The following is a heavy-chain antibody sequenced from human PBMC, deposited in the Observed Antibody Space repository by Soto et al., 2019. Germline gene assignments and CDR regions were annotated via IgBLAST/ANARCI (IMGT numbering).Heavy chain of an antibody. J-gene: IGHJ4*01. Sequence: ASVKVSCKASGYTFTSYGISWLRQAPGQGLEWMGWISAYNGNTNYAQKLQGRVTMTTDTSTSTAYMELRSLRSDDTAVYYCARAAKPYYDFWSGYYTQPWDYWG. V-gene: IGHV1-18*04. CDR3: ARAAKPYYDFWSGYYTQPWDY. CDR1: GYTFTSYG. D-gene: IGHD3-3*01. CDR2: ISAYNGNT.